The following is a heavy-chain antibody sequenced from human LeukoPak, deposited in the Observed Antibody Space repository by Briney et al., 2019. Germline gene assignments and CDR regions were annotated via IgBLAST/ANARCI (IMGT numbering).Heavy chain of an antibody. D-gene: IGHD3-22*01. CDR1: GYTFTGYY. V-gene: IGHV1-2*02. Sequence: ASVKVSCKASGYTFTGYYMHWVRQAPGQGLEWMGWINPNSGGTNYAQKFQGRVTMTRDTSISTAYMELSSLRSEDTAVYYCATDRGSPSGGYYGYWGQGTLVTVSS. CDR2: INPNSGGT. CDR3: ATDRGSPSGGYYGY. J-gene: IGHJ4*02.